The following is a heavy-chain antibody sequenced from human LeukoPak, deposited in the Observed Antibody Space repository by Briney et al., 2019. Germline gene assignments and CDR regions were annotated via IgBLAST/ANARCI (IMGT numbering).Heavy chain of an antibody. V-gene: IGHV3-23*01. CDR3: AKDRYSRQQLVVPFDY. CDR1: GFTFSSYA. CDR2: ISGSGGST. Sequence: PGGSLRLSCAASGFTFSSYAMSWVRRAPGEGLEWVSAISGSGGSTYYADSVKGRFTISRDNSKNTLYLQMNSLRAEDTAVYYCAKDRYSRQQLVVPFDYWGQGTLVTVSS. J-gene: IGHJ4*02. D-gene: IGHD6-13*01.